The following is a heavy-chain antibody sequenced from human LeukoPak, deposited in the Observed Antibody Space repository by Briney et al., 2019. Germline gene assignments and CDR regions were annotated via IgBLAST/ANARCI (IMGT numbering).Heavy chain of an antibody. J-gene: IGHJ4*02. V-gene: IGHV3-21*01. CDR3: ARGGRGSYHFDY. CDR2: ISSSSSYI. Sequence: GGSLRLSCAASGFTFSSYSMNWVRQAPGKGLEWVSSISSSSSYIHYADSVKGRFTISRDNAKNSLYLQMNSLRAEDTAVYYCARGGRGSYHFDYWGQGTLVTVSS. D-gene: IGHD1-26*01. CDR1: GFTFSSYS.